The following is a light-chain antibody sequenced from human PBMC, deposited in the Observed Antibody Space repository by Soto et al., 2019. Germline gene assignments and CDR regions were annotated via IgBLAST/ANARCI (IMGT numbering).Light chain of an antibody. V-gene: IGKV3-20*01. CDR3: QQHGSSPPSWT. J-gene: IGKJ1*01. CDR2: GAS. CDR1: QIVSSSY. Sequence: EIVLTQSPGTLSLSSGERATLFCRVSQIVSSSYLAWYQQKPGQAPRLLIYGASSRATGIPDRFSGSGSGTDFTLTISRLEPEDFAVYYCQQHGSSPPSWTFGQGTKVEIK.